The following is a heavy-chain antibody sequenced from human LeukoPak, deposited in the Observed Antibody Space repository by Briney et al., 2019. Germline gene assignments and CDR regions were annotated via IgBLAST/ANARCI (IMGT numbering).Heavy chain of an antibody. CDR1: GFTFSSYS. V-gene: IGHV3-21*06. J-gene: IGHJ4*02. CDR2: ISSSSSYI. D-gene: IGHD4-17*01. CDR3: ARDKKTDDYGDYWPWVVDY. Sequence: KSGGSLRLSCAASGFTFSSYSMNWVRQAPGKGLEWVSSISSSSSYIYYADSVKGRFTISRDNAKNSLYLQMNSLRAEDTAVYYCARDKKTDDYGDYWPWVVDYWGQGTLGTVS.